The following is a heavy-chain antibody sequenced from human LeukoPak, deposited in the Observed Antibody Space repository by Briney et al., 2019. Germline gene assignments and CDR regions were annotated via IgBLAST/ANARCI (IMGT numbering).Heavy chain of an antibody. CDR3: ARGAGDFWSGYRYYFDY. CDR1: GYTFTSYY. J-gene: IGHJ4*02. CDR2: INPSGGST. D-gene: IGHD3-3*01. V-gene: IGHV1-46*01. Sequence: GASVKVSCKASGYTFTSYYMHWVRQAPGQGLERMGIINPSGGSTSYAQKFQGRVTMTRDMSTSTVYMELSSLRSEDTAVYYCARGAGDFWSGYRYYFDYWGQGTLVTVSS.